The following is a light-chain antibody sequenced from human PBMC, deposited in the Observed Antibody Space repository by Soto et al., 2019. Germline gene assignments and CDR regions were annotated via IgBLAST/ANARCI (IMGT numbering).Light chain of an antibody. J-gene: IGKJ4*01. Sequence: IQMTQSQSSLSASVGDRVTITCRASQGISNYLALYQQKPWKVPELLIYAASTLQSGVPSPFSGSGSGTDFSLTISSLQPDDVATYYCHKYNRAPTFGGGNKVEIK. CDR2: AAS. CDR3: HKYNRAPT. V-gene: IGKV1-27*01. CDR1: QGISNY.